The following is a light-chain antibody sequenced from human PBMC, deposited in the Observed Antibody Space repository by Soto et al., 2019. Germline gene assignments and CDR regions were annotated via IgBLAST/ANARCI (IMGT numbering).Light chain of an antibody. J-gene: IGKJ2*01. CDR3: QQYYSTMYT. V-gene: IGKV4-1*01. Sequence: DIVMTQSPDSLAVSLGERATINCKSSQSVLYSSTNRASLAWYQQKPGLPPKLLIYWASIRASGVPDRFSGGGSGTDFTLTISSLQAEDVAVYYCQQYYSTMYTFGQGTKLEIK. CDR1: QSVLYSSTNRAS. CDR2: WAS.